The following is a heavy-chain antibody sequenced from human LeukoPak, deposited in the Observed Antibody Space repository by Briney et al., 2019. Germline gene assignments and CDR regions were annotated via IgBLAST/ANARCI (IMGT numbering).Heavy chain of an antibody. V-gene: IGHV4-59*01. Sequence: SETLSLTCTVSSGSISSYYWSWIRQSPGKGLEWIGYIYYSGSTNYNPSLKSRVTISLDTSKNQFSLKLSSVTPADTAVHSCAGGDGSGWYRYWGQGTLVTGSS. D-gene: IGHD6-19*01. CDR2: IYYSGST. J-gene: IGHJ4*02. CDR1: SGSISSYY. CDR3: AGGDGSGWYRY.